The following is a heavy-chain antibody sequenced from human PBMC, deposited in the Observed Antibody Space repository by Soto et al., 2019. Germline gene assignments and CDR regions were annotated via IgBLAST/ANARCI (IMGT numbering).Heavy chain of an antibody. J-gene: IGHJ4*02. D-gene: IGHD3-9*01. CDR2: ISAYNGNT. Sequence: QVQLVQTGAEVKKTGASVKVSCKASGYTFTSYGISWVRQAPGQGLEWMGWISAYNGNTNYAQKLQGIVTMTTDTSTSTDYMELRSLRSDDTAVYYCARDALRSFDWLLSFDYGGQGTLVTVSS. CDR3: ARDALRSFDWLLSFDY. CDR1: GYTFTSYG. V-gene: IGHV1-18*04.